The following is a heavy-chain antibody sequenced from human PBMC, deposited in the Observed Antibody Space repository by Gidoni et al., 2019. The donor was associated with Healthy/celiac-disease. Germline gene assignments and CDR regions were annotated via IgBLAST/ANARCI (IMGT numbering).Heavy chain of an antibody. Sequence: QVQLVQSGAEVKKPGSSVKVSCKASGGTFRSYAISWVRQAPGQGLEWMGGIIPIFGTANYAQKFQGRVTITADESTSTAYMELSSLRSEDTAVYYCARTGPYDDYGDYVVSLSPHYYGMDVWGQGTTVTVSS. V-gene: IGHV1-69*01. CDR2: IIPIFGTA. CDR3: ARTGPYDDYGDYVVSLSPHYYGMDV. CDR1: GGTFRSYA. D-gene: IGHD4-17*01. J-gene: IGHJ6*02.